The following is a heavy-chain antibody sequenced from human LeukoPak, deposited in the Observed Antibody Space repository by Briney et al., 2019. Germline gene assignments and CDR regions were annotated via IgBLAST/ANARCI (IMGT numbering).Heavy chain of an antibody. CDR3: VTYSTGLYKGLEF. CDR2: INQDGTDK. J-gene: IGHJ4*02. D-gene: IGHD2-8*02. CDR1: GFTFGAYT. V-gene: IGHV3-7*03. Sequence: PGGSLRLSCAASGFTFGAYTINWVRQAPGKGLEWVANINQDGTDKYYVDSVKGRFTFSRDNAQNSLYLQMSSLRVEDTAVYYCVTYSTGLYKGLEFWGQGTQVTVSS.